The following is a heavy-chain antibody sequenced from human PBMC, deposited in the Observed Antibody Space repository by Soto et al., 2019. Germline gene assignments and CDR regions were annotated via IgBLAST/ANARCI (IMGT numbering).Heavy chain of an antibody. CDR3: ATETSTWGC. CDR1: GFALSNYW. V-gene: IGHV3-7*05. Sequence: EVQLVESGGGLVQPGESLRLSCVASGFALSNYWINWVRQAPGKGLEWVANIKQDGSEKNSVDSVKGRFTISRDNARNSLYLQMNSLRSEDTAAYYCATETSTWGCWGQGTLVTVSS. D-gene: IGHD7-27*01. CDR2: IKQDGSEK. J-gene: IGHJ4*02.